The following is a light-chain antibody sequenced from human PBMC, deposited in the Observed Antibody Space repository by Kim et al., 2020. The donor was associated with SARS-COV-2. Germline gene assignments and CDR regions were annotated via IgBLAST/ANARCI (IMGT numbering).Light chain of an antibody. V-gene: IGKV1-9*01. CDR3: QQVNSYPIT. Sequence: DIQLTRSPSFLSASVGDRVTITCRASQGISSYLAWYQQKPGKAPNLLIYAASTLQSGVPSRFNGSGSGTEFTLTISSLQPEDFATYYCQQVNSYPITFGQGTRLEIK. CDR1: QGISSY. CDR2: AAS. J-gene: IGKJ5*01.